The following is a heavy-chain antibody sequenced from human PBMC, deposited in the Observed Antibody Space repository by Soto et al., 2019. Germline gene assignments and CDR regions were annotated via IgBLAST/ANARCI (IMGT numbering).Heavy chain of an antibody. CDR3: ARDLTQGHDFWSGYSFCMDV. J-gene: IGHJ6*02. CDR2: IWYDGSNK. D-gene: IGHD3-3*01. Sequence: GGSLRLSCAASGFTFSSYGMHWVRQAPGKGLEWVAVIWYDGSNKYYADSVKGRFTISRDNSKNTLYLQMNSLRAEDTAVYYCARDLTQGHDFWSGYSFCMDVWGQGTTVTVSS. V-gene: IGHV3-33*01. CDR1: GFTFSSYG.